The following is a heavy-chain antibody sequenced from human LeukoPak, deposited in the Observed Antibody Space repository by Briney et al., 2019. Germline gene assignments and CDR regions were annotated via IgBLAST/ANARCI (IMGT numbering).Heavy chain of an antibody. D-gene: IGHD3-22*01. V-gene: IGHV3-20*04. CDR2: INWNGGRT. Sequence: GGSLRLSCAASGLAFDDYGMSWVRQAPGKGLEWVAGINWNGGRTAYADSVKGRFTISRDNAKNSLFLQMNSLRAEDTALYYCARDFDSNGCYGSPSYWGQGTLVTVSS. J-gene: IGHJ4*02. CDR1: GLAFDDYG. CDR3: ARDFDSNGCYGSPSY.